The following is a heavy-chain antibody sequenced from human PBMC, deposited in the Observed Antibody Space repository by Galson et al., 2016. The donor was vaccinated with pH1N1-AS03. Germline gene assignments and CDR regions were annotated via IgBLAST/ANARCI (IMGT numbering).Heavy chain of an antibody. D-gene: IGHD1-26*01. Sequence: CAISGDSVFSNTAAWNWIRQSPSRGLEWLGRTYYRSKWYNDYAVFVASRITINPDTSKNQFSLQLNSVTPEDTAVYYCASDHLGEGPAFDNWGQGTLVTVSS. CDR1: GDSVFSNTAA. CDR3: ASDHLGEGPAFDN. J-gene: IGHJ4*02. V-gene: IGHV6-1*01. CDR2: TYYRSKWYN.